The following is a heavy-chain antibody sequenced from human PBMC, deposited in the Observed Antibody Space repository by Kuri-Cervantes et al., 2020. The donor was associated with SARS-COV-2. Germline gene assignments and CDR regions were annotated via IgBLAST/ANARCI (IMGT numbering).Heavy chain of an antibody. CDR3: ARHYGGARYSSGWYRYYYGMDV. V-gene: IGHV4-39*01. CDR1: GGSISSSSYY. J-gene: IGHJ6*02. CDR2: IYYSGST. Sequence: SETLSLTCTVSGGSISSSSYYWGWIRQPPGKGLEWIGSIYYSGSTNYNPSLKSRVTISVDKSKNQFPLKLSSVTAADTAVYYCARHYGGARYSSGWYRYYYGMDVWGQGTTVTVSS. D-gene: IGHD6-19*01.